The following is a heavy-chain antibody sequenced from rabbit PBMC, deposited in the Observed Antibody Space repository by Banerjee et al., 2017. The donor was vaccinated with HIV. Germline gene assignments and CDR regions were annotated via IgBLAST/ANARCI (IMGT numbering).Heavy chain of an antibody. Sequence: QEQLEESGGDLVKPGASLTLTCTASGFDFSSRYYMCWVRQAPGKGLEWIACIDTGSSGTTYYASWAKGRFAISKTSSTTVTLQMTRLTTADTATYFCARSGADTTYDWDFKLWGQGTLVTVS. CDR1: GFDFSSRYY. CDR2: IDTGSSGTT. CDR3: ARSGADTTYDWDFKL. J-gene: IGHJ4*01. D-gene: IGHD8-1*01. V-gene: IGHV1S45*01.